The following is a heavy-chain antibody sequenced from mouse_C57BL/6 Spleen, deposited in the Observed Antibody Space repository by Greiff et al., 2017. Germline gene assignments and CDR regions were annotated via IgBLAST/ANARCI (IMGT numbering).Heavy chain of an antibody. CDR1: GYTFTSYW. V-gene: IGHV1-64*01. D-gene: IGHD4-1*02. CDR2: IHPNSGST. J-gene: IGHJ4*01. CDR3: ATPTALYAMDY. Sequence: QVQLKQPGAELVKPGASVKLSCKASGYTFTSYWMHWVKQRPGQGLEWIGMIHPNSGSTNYNEKFKSKATLTVDKSSSTAYMQLSSLTSEDSAVYYCATPTALYAMDYWGQGTSVTVSS.